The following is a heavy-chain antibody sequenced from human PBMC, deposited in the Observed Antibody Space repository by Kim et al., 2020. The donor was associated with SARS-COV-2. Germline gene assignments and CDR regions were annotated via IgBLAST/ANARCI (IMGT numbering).Heavy chain of an antibody. CDR1: GFTFSGFA. CDR3: AKDIGPNYYGSGSSYYFDY. D-gene: IGHD3-10*01. J-gene: IGHJ4*02. V-gene: IGHV3-23*01. CDR2: TSDRGGGT. Sequence: GGSLRLSCAASGFTFSGFAMGWVRQAPGKGLEWVSGTSDRGGGTYYADSVKGRFTISRDNSKDTLYLQMNSLRVEDTAIYYCAKDIGPNYYGSGSSYYFDYWGQGSLVTVSS.